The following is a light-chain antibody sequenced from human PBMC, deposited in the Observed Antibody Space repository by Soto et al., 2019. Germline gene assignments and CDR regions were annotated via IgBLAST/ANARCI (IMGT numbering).Light chain of an antibody. CDR2: AAS. V-gene: IGKV3-15*01. CDR1: QSVSSH. J-gene: IGKJ4*01. Sequence: EVGRTQCPATLSVSPGERATLACRASQSVSSHLAWYQQKPGQAPRLLIYAASTRATGIPARFSGSGSGTEFTLPISSLQSEDFAVYYCQQSNHWPTFGGGTMVDIK. CDR3: QQSNHWPT.